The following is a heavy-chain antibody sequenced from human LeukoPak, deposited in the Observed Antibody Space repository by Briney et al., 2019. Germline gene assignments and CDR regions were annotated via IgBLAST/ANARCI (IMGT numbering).Heavy chain of an antibody. J-gene: IGHJ4*02. D-gene: IGHD6-19*01. Sequence: GGSLRLSCAASGFTLSDFWMSWVRQAPGKGLEWVSVIYSGGSTYYADSVKGRFTISRDNSKNTLYLQMNSLRAEDTAVYYCAKGLGSGWFFFDYWGQGTLVTVSS. CDR1: GFTLSDFW. CDR2: IYSGGST. V-gene: IGHV3-66*01. CDR3: AKGLGSGWFFFDY.